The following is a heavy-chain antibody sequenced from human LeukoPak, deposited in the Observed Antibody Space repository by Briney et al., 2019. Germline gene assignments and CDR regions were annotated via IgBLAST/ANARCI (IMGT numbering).Heavy chain of an antibody. CDR1: GYSFTAFY. J-gene: IGHJ4*02. V-gene: IGHV1-2*02. Sequence: ASVKVSCKASGYSFTAFYIHWVRQAPGQGLEWMGWVYPRSGDTRYAQKFQGRVTMARDTSISTVYMDLSSLGSDDTAVYYCARDGEYGTGSYYRGSFDYWGQGILVTVSS. CDR3: ARDGEYGTGSYYRGSFDY. D-gene: IGHD3-10*01. CDR2: VYPRSGDT.